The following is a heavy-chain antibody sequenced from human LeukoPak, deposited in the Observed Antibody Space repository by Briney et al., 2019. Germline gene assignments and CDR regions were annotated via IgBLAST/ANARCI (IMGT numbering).Heavy chain of an antibody. J-gene: IGHJ6*03. CDR3: ARDSSLSGYSYGYAYYYYHYYMDV. CDR1: GFTFSSYS. V-gene: IGHV3-21*01. Sequence: PGGSLRLSCAASGFTFSSYSMNWVRQAPGKGLEWVSSISSSSSYIYYADSVKGRFTISRDNAKNSLYLQMNSLRAEDTAVYYCARDSSLSGYSYGYAYYYYHYYMDVWGKGTTVTVSS. CDR2: ISSSSSYI. D-gene: IGHD5-18*01.